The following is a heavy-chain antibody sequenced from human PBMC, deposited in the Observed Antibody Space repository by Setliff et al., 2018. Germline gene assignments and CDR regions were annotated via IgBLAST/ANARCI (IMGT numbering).Heavy chain of an antibody. CDR3: ARDVPLTTVTKNYFGP. V-gene: IGHV1-69*04. CDR2: IIPILGIT. CDR1: GGAFSTYS. Sequence: SVKVSCKASGGAFSTYSLSWVRQAPGQGFEWVGRIIPILGITNYAQRFQGRVTITTGTVYMELRSLNSDDTAVYYCARDVPLTTVTKNYFGPWGQGTLVTVSS. J-gene: IGHJ5*02. D-gene: IGHD4-17*01.